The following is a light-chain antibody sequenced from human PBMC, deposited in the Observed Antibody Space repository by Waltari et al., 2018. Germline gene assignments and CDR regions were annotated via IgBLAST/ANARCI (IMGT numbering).Light chain of an antibody. J-gene: IGKJ1*01. V-gene: IGKV3-15*01. CDR1: LRVGTS. CDR3: QQYDDWPRT. CDR2: RAS. Sequence: EIVMTQSPASLSVSPGDRVTLSCRASLRVGTSLAWYQQRPGRAPRLLVYRASTRASDIPARFRGSGSVTDFTLSISTLQSEDFAVYYCQQYDDWPRTFGQGTKVEIK.